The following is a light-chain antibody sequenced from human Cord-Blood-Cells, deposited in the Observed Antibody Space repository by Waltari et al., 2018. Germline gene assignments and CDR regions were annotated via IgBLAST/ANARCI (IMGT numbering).Light chain of an antibody. CDR2: AAS. CDR3: QQSYSTLIFT. J-gene: IGKJ3*01. Sequence: LSASVGDRVTITCRASQSISSYLNWYQQKPGKAPKLLIYAASSLQSGVPSRFSGSGSGTDFTLTISSLQPEDFATYYCQQSYSTLIFTFGPGTKVDIK. CDR1: QSISSY. V-gene: IGKV1-39*01.